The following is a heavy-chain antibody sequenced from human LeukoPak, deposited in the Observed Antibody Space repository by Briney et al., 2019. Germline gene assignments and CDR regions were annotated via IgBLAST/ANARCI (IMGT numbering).Heavy chain of an antibody. D-gene: IGHD2-21*01. CDR3: ARGGGYCGGDCYGIDY. Sequence: GGSLRLSCAASGFTFSSYSMNWVRQAPGKGLEWVSYISSSSSTIYYADSVKGRFTISRDNAKNSLYLQMNSLRAEDTAVYYCARGGGYCGGDCYGIDYWGQGTVVTVSS. CDR1: GFTFSSYS. CDR2: ISSSSSTI. J-gene: IGHJ4*02. V-gene: IGHV3-48*04.